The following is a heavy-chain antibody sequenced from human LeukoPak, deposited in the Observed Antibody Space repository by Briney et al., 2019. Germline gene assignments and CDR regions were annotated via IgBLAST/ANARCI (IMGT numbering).Heavy chain of an antibody. D-gene: IGHD6-13*01. Sequence: GGSLRLSCAASGFTFSSYWMSWVRQAPGKGLEWVANIKQDGSEKYYVDSVKGRFTISRDNAKNSLYLQMNSLRAEDTAVYYCARSEFSLYSTASWHSDYWGQGTLVTVSS. J-gene: IGHJ4*02. CDR2: IKQDGSEK. CDR1: GFTFSSYW. V-gene: IGHV3-7*01. CDR3: ARSEFSLYSTASWHSDY.